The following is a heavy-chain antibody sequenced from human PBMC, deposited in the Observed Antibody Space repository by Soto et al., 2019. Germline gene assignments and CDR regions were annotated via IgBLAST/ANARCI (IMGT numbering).Heavy chain of an antibody. CDR2: IIPIFGTA. J-gene: IGHJ5*02. V-gene: IGHV1-69*06. Sequence: SVKVSCKASGGTFSSYAISWVRQAPGQGLEWMGGIIPIFGTANYAQKFQGRVTITADKSTSTAYMELSSLRSEDTAVYYCAGDCSGGSCYPTGFDPWGQGTLVTVSS. CDR3: AGDCSGGSCYPTGFDP. D-gene: IGHD2-15*01. CDR1: GGTFSSYA.